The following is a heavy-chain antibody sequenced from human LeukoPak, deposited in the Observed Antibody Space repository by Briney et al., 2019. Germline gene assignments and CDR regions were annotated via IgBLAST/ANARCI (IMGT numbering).Heavy chain of an antibody. CDR3: AKDGYSSSSGRAVDY. Sequence: PGGSLRLSCAASGFTFSSYGMHWVRQAPGKGLEWVAVISYDGSNKYYADSVKGRFTISRDNSKNTLYLQMNSLRAEDTAVYYCAKDGYSSSSGRAVDYWGQGTLVTVSS. CDR2: ISYDGSNK. V-gene: IGHV3-30*18. J-gene: IGHJ4*02. D-gene: IGHD6-6*01. CDR1: GFTFSSYG.